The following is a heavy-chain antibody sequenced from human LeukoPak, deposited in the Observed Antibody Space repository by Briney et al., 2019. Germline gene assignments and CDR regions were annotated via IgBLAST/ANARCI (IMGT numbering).Heavy chain of an antibody. D-gene: IGHD2-15*01. V-gene: IGHV4-59*11. Sequence: PSETLSLTCTVSGGSISSHYWSWIRQPPGKELEWIGYIYYSGSTNYNPSLKSRVTISVDTSKNQFSLKLSSVSAADTAVYYCARSVEAATTYYYYYYMDVWGKGTTVTVSS. CDR3: ARSVEAATTYYYYYYMDV. CDR2: IYYSGST. CDR1: GGSISSHY. J-gene: IGHJ6*03.